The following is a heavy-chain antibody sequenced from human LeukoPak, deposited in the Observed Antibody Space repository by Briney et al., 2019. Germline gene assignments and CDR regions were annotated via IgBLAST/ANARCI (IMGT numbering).Heavy chain of an antibody. D-gene: IGHD1-26*01. J-gene: IGHJ4*02. CDR1: GFSISSGYY. V-gene: IGHV4-38-2*02. Sequence: SETLSLTCTVSGFSISSGYYWAWIRQPPGKGLEWIGSVYHTGGTYYNPSLKSRVTISVDTARNQFSLRLSSVTAADTAVYYCAREEGATQDANWGQGTLVLVSS. CDR2: VYHTGGT. CDR3: AREEGATQDAN.